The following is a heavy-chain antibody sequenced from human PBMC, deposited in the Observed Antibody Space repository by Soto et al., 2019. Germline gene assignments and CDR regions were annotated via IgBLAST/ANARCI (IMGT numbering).Heavy chain of an antibody. CDR2: IYYSGST. J-gene: IGHJ4*02. CDR3: ASAIMITFGGVIDAFDY. CDR1: GGSISSGGYY. Sequence: PSETLSLTCTVSGGSISSGGYYWSWIRQHPGKGLEWIGYIYYSGSTYYNPSLKSRVTISVDTSKNQFSLKLSSVTAADTAVYYCASAIMITFGGVIDAFDYWGQGTLVTVSS. D-gene: IGHD3-16*02. V-gene: IGHV4-31*03.